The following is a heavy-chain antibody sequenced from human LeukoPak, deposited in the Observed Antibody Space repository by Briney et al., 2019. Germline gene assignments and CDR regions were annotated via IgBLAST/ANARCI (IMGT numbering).Heavy chain of an antibody. CDR2: INPSGGST. V-gene: IGHV1-46*01. CDR1: GYTFTSYY. J-gene: IGHJ3*02. CDR3: ARWGGGYSGYHDDPFDI. D-gene: IGHD5-12*01. Sequence: AASVKVSCKASGYTFTSYYMHWVRQAPGQGLEWMGIINPSGGSTSYAQKFQGRVTMTRDMSTSTVYMELSSLRSDDTAVYYCARWGGGYSGYHDDPFDIWGQGTMVTVSS.